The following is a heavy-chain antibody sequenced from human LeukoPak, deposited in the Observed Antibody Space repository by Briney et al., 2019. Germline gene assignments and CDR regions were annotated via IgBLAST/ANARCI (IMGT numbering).Heavy chain of an antibody. CDR2: VFYSGTT. D-gene: IGHD6-13*01. V-gene: IGHV4-59*01. J-gene: IGHJ3*02. CDR1: GGSISSYY. CDR3: ARGTRSSWEHENDAFDI. Sequence: SETLSLTCTVSGGSISSYYWNWIRQPPGKGLELIGYVFYSGTTNYNPSLKSRVSMSVDTSRNQFSLKLSSVTAADTAVYYCARGTRSSWEHENDAFDIWGQGTMVTVSS.